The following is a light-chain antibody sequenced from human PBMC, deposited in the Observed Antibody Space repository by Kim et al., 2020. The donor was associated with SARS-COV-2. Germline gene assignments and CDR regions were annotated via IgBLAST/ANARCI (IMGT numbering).Light chain of an antibody. V-gene: IGLV2-14*03. CDR3: SSYTSSSTLVV. Sequence: QSALTQPASVSGSPGQWITISCTGTSSDVGGYNYVSWYQQHPGKAPKLMIYDVSNRPSGVSNRFSGSKSGNTASLTISGLQAEDEADYYCSSYTSSSTLVVFGGGTQLTVL. J-gene: IGLJ2*01. CDR1: SSDVGGYNY. CDR2: DVS.